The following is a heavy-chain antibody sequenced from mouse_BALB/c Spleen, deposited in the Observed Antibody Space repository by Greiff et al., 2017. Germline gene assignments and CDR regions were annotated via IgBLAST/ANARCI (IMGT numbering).Heavy chain of an antibody. CDR2: INPGSGGT. J-gene: IGHJ3*01. D-gene: IGHD2-4*01. CDR3: ARSGAIYYEGWFAY. CDR1: GYAFTNYL. V-gene: IGHV1-54*01. Sequence: QVQLQQSGAELVRPGTSVKVSCKASGYAFTNYLIEWVKQRPGQGLEWIGVINPGSGGTNYNEKFKGKATLTADKSSSTAYMQLSSLTSDDSAVYFCARSGAIYYEGWFAYWGQGTLVTVSA.